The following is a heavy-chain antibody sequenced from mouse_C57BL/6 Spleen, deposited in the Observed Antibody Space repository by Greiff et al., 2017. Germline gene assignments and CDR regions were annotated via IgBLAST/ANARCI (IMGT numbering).Heavy chain of an antibody. D-gene: IGHD2-2*01. J-gene: IGHJ3*01. CDR3: ARLDGYAFAY. V-gene: IGHV1-63*01. CDR2: IYPGGGYT. Sequence: VQLQESGAELVRPGTSVKMSCKASGYTFTNYWLGWAKQRPGHGLEWIGDIYPGGGYTNYNEKFKGKATLTADKSSSTAYMQFSSLTSEDSAIYYWARLDGYAFAYWGQGTLVTVSA. CDR1: GYTFTNYW.